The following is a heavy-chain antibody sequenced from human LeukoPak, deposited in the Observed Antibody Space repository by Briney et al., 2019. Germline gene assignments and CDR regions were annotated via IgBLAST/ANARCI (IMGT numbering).Heavy chain of an antibody. CDR2: ISGSGGST. Sequence: PGGSLRLSCAASGFTFSSYAMSWVRQAPGKGLEWVSAISGSGGSTYYADSVKGRFTISRDNSKNTLYLQMNSLRAEDTAVYYCAKASLGYCSGGSCSPYDYWGQGTLVTVSS. J-gene: IGHJ4*02. D-gene: IGHD2-15*01. V-gene: IGHV3-23*01. CDR1: GFTFSSYA. CDR3: AKASLGYCSGGSCSPYDY.